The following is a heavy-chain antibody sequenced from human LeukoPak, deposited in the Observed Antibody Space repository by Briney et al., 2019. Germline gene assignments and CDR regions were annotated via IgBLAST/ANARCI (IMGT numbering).Heavy chain of an antibody. CDR2: FDPEDGET. V-gene: IGHV1-24*01. CDR1: GYTLSELS. D-gene: IGHD7-27*01. J-gene: IGHJ3*02. Sequence: EVSVTVSCKVSGYTLSELSMHWVRHAPGKGLEWMGGFDPEDGETIYAQKFQGRVTMTEDTSTDTAYMELSSLRSEDTAVYYCARPWGFDAFDIWGQGTMVTVSS. CDR3: ARPWGFDAFDI.